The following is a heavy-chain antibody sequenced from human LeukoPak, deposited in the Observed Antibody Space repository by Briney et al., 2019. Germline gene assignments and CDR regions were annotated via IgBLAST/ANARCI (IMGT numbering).Heavy chain of an antibody. Sequence: PGGSLRLSCAASGFTFDDYGMSWVRQAPGKGLEWVSGINWNGGSTGYADSVKGRFTISRDNAKNSLYLRMNSLRAEDTALYYCARGLRFLEWLSGFDYWGQGTLVTVSS. V-gene: IGHV3-20*04. CDR3: ARGLRFLEWLSGFDY. CDR2: INWNGGST. D-gene: IGHD3-3*01. CDR1: GFTFDDYG. J-gene: IGHJ4*02.